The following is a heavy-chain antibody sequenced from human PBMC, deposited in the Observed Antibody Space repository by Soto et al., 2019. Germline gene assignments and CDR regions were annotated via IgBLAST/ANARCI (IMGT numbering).Heavy chain of an antibody. J-gene: IGHJ4*02. CDR3: AKVPLVEGSSWYDY. Sequence: ASVKVSCKAIVYSFTSHYMHWVRQAPGQGLEWMGTIYPGGRTYYADSVKGRFTISRDNSKNTVYLQMNSLRAEDTAVYYCAKVPLVEGSSWYDYWGQGTQVTVSS. V-gene: IGHV1-46*04. CDR1: VYSFTSHY. CDR2: IYPGGRT. D-gene: IGHD6-13*01.